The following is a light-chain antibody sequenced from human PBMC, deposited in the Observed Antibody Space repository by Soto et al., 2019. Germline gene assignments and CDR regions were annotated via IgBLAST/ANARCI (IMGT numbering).Light chain of an antibody. CDR1: SSNIGSGYD. Sequence: QSVLTQPPSVSGAPGQRVTISCTGSSSNIGSGYDVHWYHHLPGTAPKLLIYGNTNRPSGVPDRFSGSKSGTSAFLAITGLQAEDEADYYCQSYDISLSGWVFGGGTKLTVL. V-gene: IGLV1-40*01. J-gene: IGLJ3*02. CDR2: GNT. CDR3: QSYDISLSGWV.